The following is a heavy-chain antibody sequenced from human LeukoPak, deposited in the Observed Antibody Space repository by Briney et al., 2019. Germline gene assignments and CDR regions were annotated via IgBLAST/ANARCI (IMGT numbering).Heavy chain of an antibody. D-gene: IGHD1-1*01. V-gene: IGHV3-21*01. CDR3: AKGRLYNWNDFNWFDP. CDR2: ISSSSSYI. Sequence: GSLRLSCAASGFTFSSYSMNWVRQAPGKGLEWVSSISSSSSYIYYADSVKGRYTISRDNAKNSLYLQMNSLRAEDTAVYYCAKGRLYNWNDFNWFDPWGQGTLVTVSS. CDR1: GFTFSSYS. J-gene: IGHJ5*02.